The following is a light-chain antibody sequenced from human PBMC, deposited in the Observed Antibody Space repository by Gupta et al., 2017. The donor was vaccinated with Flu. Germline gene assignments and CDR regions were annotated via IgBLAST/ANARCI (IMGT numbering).Light chain of an antibody. CDR3: QQYHSPPWT. CDR1: QSVLYSSNNKNY. Sequence: DIVMTQTPDSLAVSLGERATINCKVSQSVLYSSNNKNYLAWYQQKPGQPPKLLIYWASTRESGVPDRFSGSGSGTDFTLTISSLQAEDVAVYYCQQYHSPPWTFGQGTKVEIK. CDR2: WAS. J-gene: IGKJ1*01. V-gene: IGKV4-1*01.